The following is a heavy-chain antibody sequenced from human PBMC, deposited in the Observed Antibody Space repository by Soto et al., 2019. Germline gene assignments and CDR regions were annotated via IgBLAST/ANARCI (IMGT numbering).Heavy chain of an antibody. D-gene: IGHD2-15*01. J-gene: IGHJ6*02. CDR1: GFTFSSYS. V-gene: IGHV3-21*01. CDR2: ISSSSSYI. CDR3: ARDSPPICSGGSCYFSDYGMDV. Sequence: VGSLRLSCAASGFTFSSYSMNWVRQAPGKGLEWVSSISSSSSYIYYADSVKGRFTISRDNAKNSLYLQMNSLRAEDTAVYYCARDSPPICSGGSCYFSDYGMDVWGQGTTVTVSS.